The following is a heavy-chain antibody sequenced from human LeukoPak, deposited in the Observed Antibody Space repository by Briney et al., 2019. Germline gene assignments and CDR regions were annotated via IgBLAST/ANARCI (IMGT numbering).Heavy chain of an antibody. CDR1: GFTFSSYA. J-gene: IGHJ4*02. Sequence: GGSLRLSCAASGFTFSSYAMSWVRQAPGKGLEWVAFTRYDGSNKYYADSVKGRFTISRDNSKNTLYLQMNSLRAEDTAVYYCVKEEGIVVVPAAIDYWGQGTLVTVSS. CDR3: VKEEGIVVVPAAIDY. D-gene: IGHD2-2*01. CDR2: TRYDGSNK. V-gene: IGHV3-30*02.